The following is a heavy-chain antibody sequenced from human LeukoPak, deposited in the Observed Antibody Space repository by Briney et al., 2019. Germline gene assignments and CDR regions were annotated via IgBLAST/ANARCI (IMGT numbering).Heavy chain of an antibody. D-gene: IGHD3-3*01. CDR2: IYHSGST. J-gene: IGHJ4*02. Sequence: SGTLSLTCAVSGGSISSSNWWSWVRQPPGKGLEWIGEIYHSGSTNYNPSLKSRVTISVDKSKNQFSLKLSSVTAADTAVYYCARVGDFWSGYYYFDYWGQGTLVTVSS. CDR1: GGSISSSNW. CDR3: ARVGDFWSGYYYFDY. V-gene: IGHV4-4*02.